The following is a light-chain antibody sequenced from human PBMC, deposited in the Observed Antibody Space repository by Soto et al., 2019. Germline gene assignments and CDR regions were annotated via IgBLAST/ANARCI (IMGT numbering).Light chain of an antibody. J-gene: IGKJ1*01. V-gene: IGKV3-20*01. CDR3: QQYGTSPQT. CDR1: QSVTSNY. CDR2: DTS. Sequence: EIVLTQSPGTLSLSPGERATLSCRASQSVTSNYLAWYQQKPGQAPGLLIYDTSTRASGVPDRFSGSGSGTGFTLTISRLEPEDFAVYYCQQYGTSPQTFGQGTKV.